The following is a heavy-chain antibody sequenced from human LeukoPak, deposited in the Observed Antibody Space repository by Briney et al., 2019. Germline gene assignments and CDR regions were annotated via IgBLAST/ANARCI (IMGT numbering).Heavy chain of an antibody. D-gene: IGHD5-12*01. Sequence: ASVEVSCKASGYTFTSYDINWVRQATGQGLEWMGWMNPNSGNTGYAQKFQGRVTMTRNTSTSTAYMELSSLRSEDTAVYYCARGNSGYDLYYFDYWGQGTLVTVSS. CDR2: MNPNSGNT. CDR1: GYTFTSYD. CDR3: ARGNSGYDLYYFDY. J-gene: IGHJ4*02. V-gene: IGHV1-8*01.